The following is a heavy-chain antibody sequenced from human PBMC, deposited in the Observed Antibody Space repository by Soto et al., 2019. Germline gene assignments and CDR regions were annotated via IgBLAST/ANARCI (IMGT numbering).Heavy chain of an antibody. CDR1: GFTFSSYG. CDR3: ASQRVAACRGYYYYGMEV. Sequence: GGSLRLSCAASGFTFSSYGMHWVRQAPGKGLERVAVIWSGGSNKYYAESVKGRFTISRDNSKNTLYLQMNSLRAEDTSVYYCASQRVAACRGYYYYGMEVWGQGTTVTVSS. V-gene: IGHV3-33*01. CDR2: IWSGGSNK. D-gene: IGHD6-19*01. J-gene: IGHJ6*02.